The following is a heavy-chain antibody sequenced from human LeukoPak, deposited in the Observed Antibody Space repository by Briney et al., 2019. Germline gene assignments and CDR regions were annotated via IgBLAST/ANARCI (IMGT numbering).Heavy chain of an antibody. Sequence: GGSLRLPCAASGFTFSSYAMHWVRQAPGKGLEWVALIPYDGSNKYYADSVKGRFTVSRDNSKNTLYLQMNSLRAEDTAVYYCVWGAYSSSWLNFDYWGQGTLVTVSS. CDR2: IPYDGSNK. J-gene: IGHJ4*02. V-gene: IGHV3-30*04. CDR1: GFTFSSYA. CDR3: VWGAYSSSWLNFDY. D-gene: IGHD6-13*01.